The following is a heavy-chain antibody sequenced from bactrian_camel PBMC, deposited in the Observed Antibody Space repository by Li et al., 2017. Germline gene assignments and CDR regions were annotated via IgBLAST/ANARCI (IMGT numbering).Heavy chain of an antibody. V-gene: IGHV3S40*01. CDR1: GFAASRHA. J-gene: IGHJ4*01. CDR2: INSGGGST. Sequence: VQLVASGGDLVQPGGSLRLSCAASGFAASRHAMSWVRQAPGKGLEWVSTINSGGGSTYYADSVKGRFTISTDNAKSTAYLQLNSLKTEDMAMYYCAVSVRGTTGLSYRANNCEGQGTQVTVS. D-gene: IGHD2*01.